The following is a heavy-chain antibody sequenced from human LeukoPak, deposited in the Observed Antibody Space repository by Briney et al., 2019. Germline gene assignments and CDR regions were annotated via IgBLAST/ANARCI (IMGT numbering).Heavy chain of an antibody. CDR2: IFYSGNT. J-gene: IGHJ4*02. Sequence: SETLSLTCTVSSGSVSNSHYYWAWVRQPPGKGLEWLGSIFYSGNTHYNPSLKSPVTISIDTSKNQFSLKVSSVTAADTAVYYCARVNRNSKGITFDYWGQGTLVTVSS. D-gene: IGHD1-14*01. V-gene: IGHV4-39*07. CDR1: SGSVSNSHYY. CDR3: ARVNRNSKGITFDY.